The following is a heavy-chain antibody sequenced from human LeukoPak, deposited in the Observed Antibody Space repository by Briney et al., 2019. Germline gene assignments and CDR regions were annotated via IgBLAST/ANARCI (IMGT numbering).Heavy chain of an antibody. CDR3: ARGEGYCTGGSCYSFYYYYMDV. CDR1: GFTFSYYA. V-gene: IGHV3-23*01. J-gene: IGHJ6*03. CDR2: ISGSGDST. D-gene: IGHD2-15*01. Sequence: GGSLRLSCAASGFTFSYYAMSWVRQAPGKGLEWVSGISGSGDSTNYADSVKGRFTISRDNSKNTLYLQMNSLRAEDTALYYCARGEGYCTGGSCYSFYYYYMDVWGKGTTVTVSS.